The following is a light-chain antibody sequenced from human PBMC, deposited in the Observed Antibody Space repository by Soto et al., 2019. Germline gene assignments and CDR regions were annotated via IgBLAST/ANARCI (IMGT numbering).Light chain of an antibody. J-gene: IGLJ2*01. V-gene: IGLV1-40*01. CDR1: SSNIGAGYD. CDR3: QSYDSSLNGYVV. Sequence: QSVLTQPPSVSGAPGQRVTISCTGSSSNIGAGYDVHWYQQLPGSAPKLLIFGNSNQPSGVPDRFSGSKSGTSASLAITGLQAEDEADYYCQSYDSSLNGYVVFGGGTKLTVL. CDR2: GNS.